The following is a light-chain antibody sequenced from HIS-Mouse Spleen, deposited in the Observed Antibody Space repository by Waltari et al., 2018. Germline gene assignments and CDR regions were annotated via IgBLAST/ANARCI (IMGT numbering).Light chain of an antibody. CDR1: RCFSSN. J-gene: IGKJ1*01. Sequence: EIVMTQSPPTLSVPPGERATLSCRASRCFSSNLAWYQQKPGQAPRLLIYGASTRATGIPARFSGSGSGTEFTLTISSMQSEDFAVYYCQQYNNWPPWTFGQGTKVEIK. V-gene: IGKV3-15*01. CDR2: GAS. CDR3: QQYNNWPPWT.